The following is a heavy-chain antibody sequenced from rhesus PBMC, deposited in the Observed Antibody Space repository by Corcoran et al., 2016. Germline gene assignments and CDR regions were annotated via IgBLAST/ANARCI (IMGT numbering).Heavy chain of an antibody. CDR3: TRLGAYYGQYFDY. D-gene: IGHD3-28*01. J-gene: IGHJ4*01. Sequence: QVQLQESGPGLVKPSVTLSLTCAVSCYSFSSAYYSRWFRHPPGQGLVWIWYIGGRSGSTYYNPSLKSRVTISKDTSKSQFSLKLSSVTAADTAVYYCTRLGAYYGQYFDYWGQGVLVTVSS. CDR1: CYSFSSAYY. CDR2: IGGRSGST. V-gene: IGHV4-99*01.